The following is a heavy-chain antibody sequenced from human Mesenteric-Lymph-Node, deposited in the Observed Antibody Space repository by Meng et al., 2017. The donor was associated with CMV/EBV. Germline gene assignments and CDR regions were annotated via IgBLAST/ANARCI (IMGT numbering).Heavy chain of an antibody. Sequence: SVKVSCKASGYTFTSYGISWVRQAPGQGLEWMGGIIPIFGTANYAQKFQGRVTITTDESTSTAYMELSSLRSEDTAVYYCARDWSSSWFLGEGDAFDIWGQGTMVTVSS. V-gene: IGHV1-69*05. CDR1: GYTFTSYG. D-gene: IGHD6-13*01. CDR2: IIPIFGTA. J-gene: IGHJ3*02. CDR3: ARDWSSSWFLGEGDAFDI.